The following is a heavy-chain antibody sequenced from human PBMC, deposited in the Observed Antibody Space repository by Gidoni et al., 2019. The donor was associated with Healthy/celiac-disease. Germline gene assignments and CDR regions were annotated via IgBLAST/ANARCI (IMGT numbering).Heavy chain of an antibody. J-gene: IGHJ6*02. Sequence: EVQLVESGGGLVQPGGSLSLSCAASGFTFSSYSMNWVRLAPGKGLEWVSYISSSSSTIYYADSVKGRFTISRDNAKNSLYLQMNSLRDEDTAVYYCARVNSGYYYGMDVWGQGTTVTVSS. CDR1: GFTFSSYS. V-gene: IGHV3-48*02. CDR2: ISSSSSTI. CDR3: ARVNSGYYYGMDV. D-gene: IGHD3-10*01.